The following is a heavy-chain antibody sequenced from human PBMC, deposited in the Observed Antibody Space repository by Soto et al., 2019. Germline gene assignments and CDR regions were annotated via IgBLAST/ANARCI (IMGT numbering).Heavy chain of an antibody. CDR2: INPNSGGT. Sequence: ASVKVSCKASGYPFTGYYMHWVRQAPGQGLEWMGWINPNSGGTNCAQKFQGRVTMTRDTSISTAYMELSRVGSDDTAVYYWARDRGDSYGSQYGMDVWGQGTTVTVSS. CDR3: ARDRGDSYGSQYGMDV. V-gene: IGHV1-2*02. J-gene: IGHJ6*02. D-gene: IGHD5-18*01. CDR1: GYPFTGYY.